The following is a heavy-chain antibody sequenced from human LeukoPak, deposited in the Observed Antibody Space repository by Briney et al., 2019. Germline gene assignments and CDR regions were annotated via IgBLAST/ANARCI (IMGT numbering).Heavy chain of an antibody. CDR2: ITASGGST. D-gene: IGHD3-22*01. CDR3: AVNDYSSGYEF. CDR1: GFIFSSYA. Sequence: VQPGGSLRLSCAASGFIFSSYAMSWVRQAPGKGLEWVSAITASGGSTYYADSVRGRFTVSRDNSKSTLYVQVSSLRAEDTAVYYCAVNDYSSGYEFWGQGTLVTVSS. J-gene: IGHJ4*02. V-gene: IGHV3-23*01.